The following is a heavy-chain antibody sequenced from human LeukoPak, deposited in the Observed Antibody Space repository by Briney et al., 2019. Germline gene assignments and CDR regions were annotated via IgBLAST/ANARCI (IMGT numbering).Heavy chain of an antibody. CDR2: ISSSKTI. D-gene: IGHD2-21*02. CDR3: ARETFLGGDNYSGMDV. Sequence: GGSLRLSCAASGFTFSSYEMNWVRQAPGKGLEWVSYISSSKTIYYADSVKGRLTISRDNAKNSLYLQMNSLRAEDTAVYYCARETFLGGDNYSGMDVWGQGTTVTVSS. CDR1: GFTFSSYE. V-gene: IGHV3-48*03. J-gene: IGHJ6*02.